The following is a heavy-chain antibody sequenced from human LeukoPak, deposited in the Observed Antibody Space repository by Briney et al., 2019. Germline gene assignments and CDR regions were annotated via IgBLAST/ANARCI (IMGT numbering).Heavy chain of an antibody. J-gene: IGHJ6*04. CDR1: GGTFSSYT. CDR2: IIPILGIS. V-gene: IGHV1-69*04. Sequence: SVKVSCKASGGTFSSYTISWVRQAPGQGLEWMGRIIPILGISNYAQKFQGRVTITADKSTSTAYMELRSVRSEDTAVYYCARDLEYYYGSGSLYYYYGMDVWGKGATVTVSS. CDR3: ARDLEYYYGSGSLYYYYGMDV. D-gene: IGHD3-10*01.